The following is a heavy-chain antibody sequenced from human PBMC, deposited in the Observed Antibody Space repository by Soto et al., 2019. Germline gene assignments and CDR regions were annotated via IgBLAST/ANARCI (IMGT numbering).Heavy chain of an antibody. V-gene: IGHV1-69*06. Sequence: SVKVSCKASGGTFSSYAISWVRQAPGQGLEWMGGITPIFGTANYAQKFQGRVTITADKSTSTAYMELSSLRSEDTAVYYCARGVLIPMTYDCWGQGTRVAFSS. CDR1: GGTFSSYA. D-gene: IGHD3-22*01. CDR2: ITPIFGTA. CDR3: ARGVLIPMTYDC. J-gene: IGHJ4*02.